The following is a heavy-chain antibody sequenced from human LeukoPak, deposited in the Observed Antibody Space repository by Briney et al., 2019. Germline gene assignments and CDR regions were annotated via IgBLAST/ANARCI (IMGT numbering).Heavy chain of an antibody. J-gene: IGHJ4*02. CDR2: INPNSGGT. Sequence: ASVKVSCKASGYTFTGYYMHWVRQAPGQGLEWMGWINPNSGGTNYAQKFQGRVTMIRDTSISTAYMELSRLRSDDTAVYYCNTVVVPAANLDYWGQGTLVTVSS. CDR3: NTVVVPAANLDY. CDR1: GYTFTGYY. D-gene: IGHD2-2*01. V-gene: IGHV1-2*02.